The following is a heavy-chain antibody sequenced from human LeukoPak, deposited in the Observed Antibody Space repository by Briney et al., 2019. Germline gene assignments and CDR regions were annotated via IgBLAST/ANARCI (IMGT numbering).Heavy chain of an antibody. V-gene: IGHV3-30*18. CDR3: AKVGQYCSSTSCHYYYGMDV. D-gene: IGHD2-2*01. CDR2: ISYDGSNK. J-gene: IGHJ6*02. CDR1: GFTFSSYG. Sequence: GRSLRLSCAASGFTFSSYGMHWVRQAPGKGLEWVAVISYDGSNKYYADSVKGRFTISRDNSKNTLYLQMNSLRAEDTAVYYCAKVGQYCSSTSCHYYYGMDVWGQGTLVTVSS.